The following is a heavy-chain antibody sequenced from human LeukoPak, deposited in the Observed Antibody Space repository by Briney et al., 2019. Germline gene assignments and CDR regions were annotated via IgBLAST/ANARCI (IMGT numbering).Heavy chain of an antibody. D-gene: IGHD6-6*01. CDR1: GFTFSSYA. J-gene: IGHJ6*02. CDR3: AKEGHIAARPGGRYYYYYGMDV. V-gene: IGHV3-23*01. Sequence: GSLRLSCAASGFTFSSYAMSWVRQAPGKGLEWVSAISGSGGSTYYADSVKGRFTISRDNSKNTLYLQMNSLRAEDTAVYYCAKEGHIAARPGGRYYYYYGMDVWGQGTTVTVSS. CDR2: ISGSGGST.